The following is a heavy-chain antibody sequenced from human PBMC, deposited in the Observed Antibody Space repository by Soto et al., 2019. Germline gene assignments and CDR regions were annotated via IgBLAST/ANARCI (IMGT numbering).Heavy chain of an antibody. V-gene: IGHV3-30*18. CDR2: ISYDGSNK. D-gene: IGHD6-13*01. Sequence: QVQLVESGGGVVQPGRSLRLSCAASGFTFSSYGMHWVRQAPGKGLEWVAVISYDGSNKYYADSVKGRFTISRDNSKNTLYLQMNSLRAEDTAVYYCAKGDRRRQLVPLDYWGQGTLVTVSS. CDR1: GFTFSSYG. J-gene: IGHJ4*02. CDR3: AKGDRRRQLVPLDY.